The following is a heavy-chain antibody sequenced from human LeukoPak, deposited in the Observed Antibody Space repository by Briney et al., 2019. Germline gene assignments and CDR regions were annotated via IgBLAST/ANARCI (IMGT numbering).Heavy chain of an antibody. CDR1: GFTFSSYW. J-gene: IGHJ4*02. Sequence: GGSLRLSCAASGFTFSSYWMHWVRQAPGKGLVWVSHINTDGSSTSYADSVKGRFTISRDNAKKTLYLQMNSLRAEDTAVYYCARDLWFGDLPDYWGQGTLVTVSS. D-gene: IGHD3-10*01. CDR3: ARDLWFGDLPDY. V-gene: IGHV3-74*01. CDR2: INTDGSST.